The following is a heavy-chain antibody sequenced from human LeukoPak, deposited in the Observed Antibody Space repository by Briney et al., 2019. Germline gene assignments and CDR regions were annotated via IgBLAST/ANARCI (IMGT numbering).Heavy chain of an antibody. Sequence: ASVKVSCKASGGSLSSHGFTWVRQAPGQGLEWMGGIIPIFGTANHSQKFQGRVTITADESTTTAYMELSSLRSEDTAVYYCARGAGKYIDSSLDYWGQGTLVTVSS. CDR2: IIPIFGTA. J-gene: IGHJ4*02. CDR3: ARGAGKYIDSSLDY. CDR1: GGSLSSHG. D-gene: IGHD3-10*01. V-gene: IGHV1-69*13.